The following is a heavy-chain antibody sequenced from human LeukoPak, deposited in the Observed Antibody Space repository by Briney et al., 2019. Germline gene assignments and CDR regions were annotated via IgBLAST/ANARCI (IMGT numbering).Heavy chain of an antibody. Sequence: GGSLRLSCAASGFIFSSYWMNWARQAPGKGLEWVATINPNGNVNYYVDSVKGRFTISRDNAKNSLFLQMSNLRAEDTAVYYCARDGVLLWFGELLRHPSYYYYHGMDVWGQGTTVTVSS. J-gene: IGHJ6*02. V-gene: IGHV3-7*01. CDR3: ARDGVLLWFGELLRHPSYYYYHGMDV. CDR2: INPNGNVN. D-gene: IGHD3-10*01. CDR1: GFIFSSYW.